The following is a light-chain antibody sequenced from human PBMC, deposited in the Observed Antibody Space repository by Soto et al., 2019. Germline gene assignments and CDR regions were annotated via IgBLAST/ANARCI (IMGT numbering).Light chain of an antibody. CDR3: QQSYNAPRT. CDR2: VAS. CDR1: QSIRSS. V-gene: IGKV1-39*01. Sequence: DIQMTQAPSSLSASVGDRVTITFRASQSIRSSLNWYQQKPGKAPNLLIYVASSLQSGVPSRCSGSRSGTDFTLTIRSLQPEDFATYYFQQSYNAPRTCGQGTKVEIK. J-gene: IGKJ1*01.